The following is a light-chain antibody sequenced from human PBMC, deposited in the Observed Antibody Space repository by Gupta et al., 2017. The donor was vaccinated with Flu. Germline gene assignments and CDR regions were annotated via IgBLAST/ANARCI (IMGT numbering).Light chain of an antibody. V-gene: IGLV2-11*03. J-gene: IGLJ2*01. Sequence: ISCTGTDSDVGRFDYVSWFQQHPGKAPKLILYGIPERPSGVPNRFSGTQSGNTASLTLPGLQGEDEADYYCRSSAGTCPFVFGGWTKLTVL. CDR2: GIP. CDR3: RSSAGTCPFV. CDR1: DSDVGRFDY.